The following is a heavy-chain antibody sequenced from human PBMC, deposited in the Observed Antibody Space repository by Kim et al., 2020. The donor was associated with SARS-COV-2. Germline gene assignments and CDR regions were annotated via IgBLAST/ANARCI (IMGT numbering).Heavy chain of an antibody. Sequence: GGSLRLSCAASGFTFSSYAMHWVRQAPGKGLEWVAVISYDGSNKYYADSVKGRFTISRDNSKNTLYLQMNSLRAEDTAVYYCARDRGEMATMGPFDYWG. CDR3: ARDRGEMATMGPFDY. D-gene: IGHD5-12*01. V-gene: IGHV3-30-3*01. J-gene: IGHJ4*01. CDR1: GFTFSSYA. CDR2: ISYDGSNK.